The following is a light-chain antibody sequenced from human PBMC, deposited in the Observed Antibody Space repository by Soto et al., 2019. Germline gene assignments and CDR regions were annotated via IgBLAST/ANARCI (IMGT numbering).Light chain of an antibody. CDR1: QSVLNRSNNKNY. CDR3: QQYYSHSSVYS. J-gene: IGKJ2*03. Sequence: DIVMTQSPDSLAVSLGGRATNNVRASQSVLNRSNNKNYLAWYQQKQGQPPKLLISLASTRESGIPDRLSGSGSGTDFTLTINSLQAEDVALYYCQQYYSHSSVYSFGQGTKLEIK. V-gene: IGKV4-1*01. CDR2: LAS.